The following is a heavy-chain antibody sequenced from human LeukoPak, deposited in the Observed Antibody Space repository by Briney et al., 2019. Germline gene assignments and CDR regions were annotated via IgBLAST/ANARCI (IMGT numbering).Heavy chain of an antibody. CDR3: ANHPFDY. J-gene: IGHJ4*02. CDR1: GSTFSSYG. CDR2: ISSSGNIM. Sequence: QSGGSLRLSCAASGSTFSSYGMNWVRQAPGKGLEWVSYISSSGNIMYYADSVKGRFTISRDNAKNSLYLQMNSLRAEDTAVYYCANHPFDYWGQGTLVTDSS. V-gene: IGHV3-48*03.